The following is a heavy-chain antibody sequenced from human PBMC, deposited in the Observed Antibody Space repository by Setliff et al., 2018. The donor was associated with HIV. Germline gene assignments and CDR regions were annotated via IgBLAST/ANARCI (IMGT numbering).Heavy chain of an antibody. CDR3: VRDPSTAHHDAFDI. CDR1: GGSISNFY. CDR2: ISSSGSTK. Sequence: LSLTCSVSGGSISNFYWSWIRQPPGKGLEWVSYISSSGSTKYYADSVKGRFTISRDNAKDSMYLQMNSLRVEATAVYYCVRDPSTAHHDAFDIWGQGTMVTVSS. J-gene: IGHJ3*02. V-gene: IGHV3-11*04.